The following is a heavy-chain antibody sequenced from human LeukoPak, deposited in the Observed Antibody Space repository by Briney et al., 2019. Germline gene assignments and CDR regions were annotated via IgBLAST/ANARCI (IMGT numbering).Heavy chain of an antibody. V-gene: IGHV1-46*01. CDR2: INPSGGST. Sequence: ASVKVSCKASGYTFTSYYMHWVRQAPGQGLEWMGIINPSGGSTSYAQKFQGRVTMTRDTSTSTVYMELSSLRSEDTAVCYCARDRPLGSGYYVFDYWGQGTLVTVSS. D-gene: IGHD3-22*01. CDR3: ARDRPLGSGYYVFDY. CDR1: GYTFTSYY. J-gene: IGHJ4*02.